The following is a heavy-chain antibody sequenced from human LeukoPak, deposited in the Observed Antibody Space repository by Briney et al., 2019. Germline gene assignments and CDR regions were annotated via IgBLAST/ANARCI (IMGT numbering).Heavy chain of an antibody. D-gene: IGHD2-2*01. Sequence: QSGGSLRLSCAASGFTFSSYGMHWVRQAPGKGLEWVAFIRYDGSNKYYADSVKGRFTISRDNSKNTLYLQMNSLRAEDTAVYYCAKDSHGNVPAAISYYFDYWGQGTLVTVSS. CDR2: IRYDGSNK. J-gene: IGHJ4*02. CDR1: GFTFSSYG. V-gene: IGHV3-30*02. CDR3: AKDSHGNVPAAISYYFDY.